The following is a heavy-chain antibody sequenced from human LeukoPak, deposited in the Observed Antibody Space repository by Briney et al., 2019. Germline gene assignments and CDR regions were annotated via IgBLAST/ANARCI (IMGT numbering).Heavy chain of an antibody. J-gene: IGHJ6*03. CDR3: ARGHREQQLVLYYYCMDV. CDR1: GYTFTSYD. Sequence: GASVKVSCKASGYTFTSYDINWVRQATGQGLEWMGWMNPNSGNTGYAQKFQGRVTITRNTSISTAYMELSSLRSEDTAVYYCARGHREQQLVLYYYCMDVWGKGTTVTVSS. D-gene: IGHD6-13*01. V-gene: IGHV1-8*03. CDR2: MNPNSGNT.